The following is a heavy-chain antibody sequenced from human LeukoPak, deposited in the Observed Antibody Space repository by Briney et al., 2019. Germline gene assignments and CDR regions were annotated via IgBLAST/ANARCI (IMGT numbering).Heavy chain of an antibody. CDR2: ITSSSYI. D-gene: IGHD3-22*01. CDR3: AKDNGPDYYDSSGYYDPYYMDV. V-gene: IGHV3-21*01. Sequence: GGSLRLSCAASGFTFSSYSMNWVRQAPGKGLEWVSFITSSSYIYYADSVKGRFTISRDNAKNSLYLQMNSLRAEDTAVYYCAKDNGPDYYDSSGYYDPYYMDVWGKGTTVTVSS. J-gene: IGHJ6*03. CDR1: GFTFSSYS.